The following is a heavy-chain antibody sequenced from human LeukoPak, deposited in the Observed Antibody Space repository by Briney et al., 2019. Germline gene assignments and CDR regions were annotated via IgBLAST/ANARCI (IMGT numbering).Heavy chain of an antibody. D-gene: IGHD6-19*01. J-gene: IGHJ6*03. V-gene: IGHV3-7*01. CDR1: GFTFSSYR. CDR3: ARDQQQWLVRWYYYYYMDV. CDR2: IKQDGSEK. Sequence: GGSLRLSCAASGFTFSSYRMSWVRQAPGKGLEWVVNIKQDGSEKYYVDSVKGRFTISRDNAKNSLYLQMNSLRAEDTAVYYCARDQQQWLVRWYYYYYMDVWGKGTTVTISS.